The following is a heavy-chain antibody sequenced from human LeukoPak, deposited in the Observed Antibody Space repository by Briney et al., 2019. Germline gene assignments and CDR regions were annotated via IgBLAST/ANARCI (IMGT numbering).Heavy chain of an antibody. J-gene: IGHJ6*03. CDR1: GYTFTGYY. D-gene: IGHD2-2*01. V-gene: IGHV1-2*02. Sequence: GASVKVSCKASGYTFTGYYMHWVRQAPGQGLEWMGWINPNSGGTNYAQKFQGRVTMTRDTSISTAYMELSRLRSDDTAVYYCARAPRPPAASSTRYYYMDVWGKGTTVTVSS. CDR3: ARAPRPPAASSTRYYYMDV. CDR2: INPNSGGT.